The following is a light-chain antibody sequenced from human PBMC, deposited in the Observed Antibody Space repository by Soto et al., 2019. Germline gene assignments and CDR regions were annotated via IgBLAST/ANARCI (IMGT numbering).Light chain of an antibody. J-gene: IGKJ5*01. V-gene: IGKV3-11*01. CDR3: QQRNVWPPIT. Sequence: EVVLTHSRGTLSLSPCERATLSCSASQSIRTSLAWYQQKPGQAPRLVIFDASNRANGVPARFGGSASGTDFTLTINGLEPEDFAVYYCQQRNVWPPITFGQGTRLEI. CDR1: QSIRTS. CDR2: DAS.